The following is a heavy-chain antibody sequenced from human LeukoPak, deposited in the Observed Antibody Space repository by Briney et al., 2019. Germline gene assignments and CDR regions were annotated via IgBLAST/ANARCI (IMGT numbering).Heavy chain of an antibody. V-gene: IGHV3-23*01. CDR3: ARGESFAFDV. CDR2: ISRAGDRT. Sequence: PGGSLRLSCAGSGFFFSTYDMGWVRQAPGKGLEWVSSISRAGDRTYYEDSVKGRFTISRDNSRNTMFLQMNSLRAEDTAVYYCARGESFAFDVWGQGTMVTVSS. CDR1: GFFFSTYD. J-gene: IGHJ3*01.